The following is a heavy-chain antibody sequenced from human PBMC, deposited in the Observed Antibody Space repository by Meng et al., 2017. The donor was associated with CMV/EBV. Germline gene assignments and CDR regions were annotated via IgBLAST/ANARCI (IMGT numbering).Heavy chain of an antibody. CDR3: ARLPSSNRITMIVVDY. CDR2: ISSSSSTI. CDR1: GFTFSSYS. J-gene: IGHJ4*02. D-gene: IGHD3-22*01. Sequence: GESLKISCAASGFTFSSYSMNWVRQAPGKGLEWVSYISSSSSTIYYADSVKGRFTISRDNAKNSLYLQMNSLRAEDTAVYYCARLPSSNRITMIVVDYWGQGTLVTVSS. V-gene: IGHV3-48*04.